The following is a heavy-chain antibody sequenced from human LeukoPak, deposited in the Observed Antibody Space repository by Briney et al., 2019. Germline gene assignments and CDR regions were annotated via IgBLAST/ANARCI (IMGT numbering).Heavy chain of an antibody. CDR3: ARERDTSMVALDS. J-gene: IGHJ4*02. D-gene: IGHD5-18*01. Sequence: PGGSLRLSCAASGFTFSSYSLNWVRQAPGKGLEWVSCITSNIYTYYADSVRGRFTISRDNSQDSVYLVMNSLRAEDTAVYYCARERDTSMVALDSWGQGTLVTVSS. V-gene: IGHV3-21*06. CDR2: ITSNIYT. CDR1: GFTFSSYS.